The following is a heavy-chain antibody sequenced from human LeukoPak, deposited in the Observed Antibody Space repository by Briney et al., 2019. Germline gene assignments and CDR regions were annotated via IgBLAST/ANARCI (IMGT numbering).Heavy chain of an antibody. V-gene: IGHV4-34*01. CDR2: INHSGFT. CDR3: ARSLGDV. Sequence: SETLSLTCGVYGGSFSGYYWSWIRQSPGKGLEWIGEINHSGFTNSNPSLKSRVTMSADTSKNQFSLKVSSVTAADTALYFCARSLGDVWGQGTMVTVSS. CDR1: GGSFSGYY. J-gene: IGHJ6*02.